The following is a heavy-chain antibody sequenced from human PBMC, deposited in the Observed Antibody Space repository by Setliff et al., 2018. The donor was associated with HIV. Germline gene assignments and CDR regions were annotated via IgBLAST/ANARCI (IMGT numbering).Heavy chain of an antibody. J-gene: IGHJ3*02. CDR2: ISGGSGRT. CDR1: GFTFSTYA. CDR3: AKDRNFPNDVFDT. Sequence: AGESLKISCAASGFTFSTYAMSWVRQAPGKGLEWVSAISGGSGRTYYVATVKGRFTISRDDSKNTLYLQMNSLRAEDTGIYYCAKDRNFPNDVFDTWGQGTMVTVSS. V-gene: IGHV3-23*01.